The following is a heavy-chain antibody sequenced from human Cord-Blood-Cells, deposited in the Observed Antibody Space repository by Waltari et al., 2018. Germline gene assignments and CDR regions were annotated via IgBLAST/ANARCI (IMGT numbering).Heavy chain of an antibody. D-gene: IGHD6-13*01. Sequence: QVQLQESGPGLVKPSQTLSLTCTVSGGSISSGDYYWSWIRQPPGKGLEWIGYIYYSGSTYYNPSLKSRVTISVDTSKNQFSLKLSSVTAADTAVYYCARDPRQVSSSWYYYYYGMDVWGQGTTVTVSS. CDR3: ARDPRQVSSSWYYYYYGMDV. CDR1: GGSISSGDYY. CDR2: IYYSGST. V-gene: IGHV4-30-4*08. J-gene: IGHJ6*02.